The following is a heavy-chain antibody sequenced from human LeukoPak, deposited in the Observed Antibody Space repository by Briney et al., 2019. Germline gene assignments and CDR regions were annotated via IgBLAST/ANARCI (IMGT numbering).Heavy chain of an antibody. D-gene: IGHD4-17*01. CDR1: GFTSSSYA. Sequence: GGSLRLSCAASGFTSSSYAMSLVRQAPGKGLEWVSAISGSGGSTYYADSVKGRFTISRDNSKNTLYLQMNSLRAEDTAVYYCARAYDYGDSKELDYWGQGTLVTVSS. CDR2: ISGSGGST. J-gene: IGHJ4*02. V-gene: IGHV3-23*01. CDR3: ARAYDYGDSKELDY.